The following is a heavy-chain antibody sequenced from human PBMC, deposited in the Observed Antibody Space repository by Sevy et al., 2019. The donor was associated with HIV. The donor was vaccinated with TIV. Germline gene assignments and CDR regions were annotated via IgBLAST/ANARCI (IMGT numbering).Heavy chain of an antibody. D-gene: IGHD5-12*01. Sequence: GGSLRLSCAASGFRFDDYAMHWVRLAPGKGLQWVAGVSWSSDKIHYADSVKGPMTISRDNAKTYLILQINSLTTEDTAIYYCVKDIMAMITVRGAFGNWGRGTTVTVSS. J-gene: IGHJ3*02. CDR2: VSWSSDKI. CDR1: GFRFDDYA. CDR3: VKDIMAMITVRGAFGN. V-gene: IGHV3-9*01.